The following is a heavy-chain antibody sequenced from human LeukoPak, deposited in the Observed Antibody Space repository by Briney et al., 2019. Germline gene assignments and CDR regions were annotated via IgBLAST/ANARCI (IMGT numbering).Heavy chain of an antibody. Sequence: PSETLSLTCTVSGGSISSYYWRWIRQPPGKGLEWIGYIYYSGSTNYNPSLKSRVTISVDTSKNQFSLKLSSVTAADTAVYYCASTRYYDYVWGSYRPLYYFDYWGQGTLVTVSS. CDR2: IYYSGST. D-gene: IGHD3-16*02. CDR1: GGSISSYY. CDR3: ASTRYYDYVWGSYRPLYYFDY. J-gene: IGHJ4*02. V-gene: IGHV4-59*01.